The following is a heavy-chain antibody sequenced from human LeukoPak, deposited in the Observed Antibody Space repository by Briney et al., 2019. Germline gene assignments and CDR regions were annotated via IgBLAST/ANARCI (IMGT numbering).Heavy chain of an antibody. CDR2: INPNSGGT. CDR1: GHTFTGYY. D-gene: IGHD2-2*01. CDR3: ARERVDHVVVPAAEFDP. J-gene: IGHJ5*02. Sequence: ASVKVSCKASGHTFTGYYMHWVRQAPGQGLEWMGWINPNSGGTNYAQKFQGRVTMTRDTSISTAYMELSRLRSDDTAVYYCARERVDHVVVPAAEFDPWGQGTLVTVSS. V-gene: IGHV1-2*02.